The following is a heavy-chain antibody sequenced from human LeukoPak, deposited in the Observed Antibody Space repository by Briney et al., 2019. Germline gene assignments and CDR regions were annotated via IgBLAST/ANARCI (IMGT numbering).Heavy chain of an antibody. CDR1: GYTFTGYY. CDR2: INPSGGST. J-gene: IGHJ4*02. CDR3: ARGPWSRVDY. V-gene: IGHV1-46*01. D-gene: IGHD1-1*01. Sequence: ASVKVSCKASGYTFTGYYMHWVRQAPGEGLEWMGIINPSGGSTAYAQKFQGRVTMTRDTSTSTVYMELSSLRSEDTAMYYCARGPWSRVDYWGQGTLVTVSS.